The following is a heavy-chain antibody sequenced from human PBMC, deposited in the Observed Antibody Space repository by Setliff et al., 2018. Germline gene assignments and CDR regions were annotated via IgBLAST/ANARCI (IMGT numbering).Heavy chain of an antibody. CDR3: ARDDSSGYHYYYGMDV. V-gene: IGHV5-51*01. Sequence: PGESLKISCKGSGYSFTSYWIGWVRQMPGKGLEWMVIIYPGDSDTRFSPSFQGQVTISTEKSISTDYLQWSSLKASDTAMYYCARDDSSGYHYYYGMDVWGQGTTVNVSS. CDR1: GYSFTSYW. D-gene: IGHD3-22*01. J-gene: IGHJ6*02. CDR2: IYPGDSDT.